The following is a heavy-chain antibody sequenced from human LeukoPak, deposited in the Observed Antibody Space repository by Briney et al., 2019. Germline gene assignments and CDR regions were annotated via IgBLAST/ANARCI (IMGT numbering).Heavy chain of an antibody. CDR2: ISYDGSNK. CDR1: GFTFSSHG. Sequence: GRSLRLSCAASGFTFSSHGMHWVRQASGKGLEWVAVISYDGSNKYYADSVKGRFTISRDNSKNTLYLQMNSLRAEDTAVYYCAKDSPVSGWSFDYWGQGTLVTVSS. CDR3: AKDSPVSGWSFDY. J-gene: IGHJ4*02. D-gene: IGHD6-19*01. V-gene: IGHV3-30*18.